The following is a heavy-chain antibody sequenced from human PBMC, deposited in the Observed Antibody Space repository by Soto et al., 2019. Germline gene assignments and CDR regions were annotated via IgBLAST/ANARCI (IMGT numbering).Heavy chain of an antibody. CDR3: ARCPALNNWFDP. V-gene: IGHV1-46*01. D-gene: IGHD2-2*01. CDR1: GYTFTSYY. Sequence: GASVKVSCKASGYTFTSYYMHWVRQAPGQGLEWMGIINPSGGSTSYAQKFQGRVTMTRDTSTSTVYVELSSLRSEDTAVYYCARCPALNNWFDPWGQGTLVTVSS. CDR2: INPSGGST. J-gene: IGHJ5*02.